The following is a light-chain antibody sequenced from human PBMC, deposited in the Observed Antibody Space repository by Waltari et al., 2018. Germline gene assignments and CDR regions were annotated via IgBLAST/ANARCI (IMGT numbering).Light chain of an antibody. Sequence: DIQMTQSPSSLSASVGDRVTITCRASQNIRSYFNWYQQKPGKAPNLLIYAASSLQSGVPSRFSGSGSETDFTLTITSLQPEDFATYYCQQTYSTPWTFGQGTKVEIK. CDR3: QQTYSTPWT. V-gene: IGKV1-39*01. CDR1: QNIRSY. CDR2: AAS. J-gene: IGKJ1*01.